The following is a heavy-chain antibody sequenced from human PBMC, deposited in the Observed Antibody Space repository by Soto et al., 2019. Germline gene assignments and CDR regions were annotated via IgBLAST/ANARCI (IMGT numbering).Heavy chain of an antibody. CDR2: IYYSGST. CDR1: GGSISSGGYY. V-gene: IGHV4-31*03. CDR3: ARVLIYGDYSDY. D-gene: IGHD4-17*01. J-gene: IGHJ4*02. Sequence: ASETLSLTCTVSGGSISSGGYYWSWIRQHPGKGLEWIGYIYYSGSTYYNPSLKSRVTISVDTSKNQFSLKLSSVTAADTAVYYCARVLIYGDYSDYWGQGTLVTVSS.